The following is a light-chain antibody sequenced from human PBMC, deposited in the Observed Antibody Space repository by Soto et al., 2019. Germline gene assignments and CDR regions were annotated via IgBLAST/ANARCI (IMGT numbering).Light chain of an antibody. J-gene: IGKJ1*01. V-gene: IGKV3D-20*01. CDR1: QSVSSSS. Sequence: EIVLTQSPATLSLSPGERATLSCGASQSVSSSSLAWYQQKPGLAPTLLIYDVSSRAIGIPDRFSGSGSGTDFTLTISRLEPEDFAVYYCQQYGSSPRTFGQGTKVDIK. CDR3: QQYGSSPRT. CDR2: DVS.